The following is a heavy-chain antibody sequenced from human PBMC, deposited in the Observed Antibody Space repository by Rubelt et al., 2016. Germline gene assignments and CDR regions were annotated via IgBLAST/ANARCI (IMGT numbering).Heavy chain of an antibody. J-gene: IGHJ4*02. CDR2: VKSKTNDGTT. CDR1: GFTFSNAW. D-gene: IGHD1-7*01. CDR3: TAGTGTSDFDY. V-gene: IGHV3-15*01. Sequence: GAHRLSCAASGFTFSNAWMSWVRQAPGKGLEWVGRVKSKTNDGTTDYAAPVKGRFTISRDDSKNTVDLQINSLKTEDTAVYYCTAGTGTSDFDYWSQGTLVTVSS.